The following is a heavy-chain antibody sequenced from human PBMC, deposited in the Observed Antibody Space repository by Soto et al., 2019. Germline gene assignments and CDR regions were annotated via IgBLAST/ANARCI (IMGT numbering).Heavy chain of an antibody. Sequence: ASVKVSCKASGYTFTGYYMHWVRQAPGQGLEWKGWINPNSGGTNYAQKFQGWVTMTRDTSISTAYMELSRLRSDDTAVYYCARASIPLHTAEDYYYYYYGMDVWGQGTTVTVS. V-gene: IGHV1-2*04. J-gene: IGHJ6*02. D-gene: IGHD5-18*01. CDR1: GYTFTGYY. CDR3: ARASIPLHTAEDYYYYYYGMDV. CDR2: INPNSGGT.